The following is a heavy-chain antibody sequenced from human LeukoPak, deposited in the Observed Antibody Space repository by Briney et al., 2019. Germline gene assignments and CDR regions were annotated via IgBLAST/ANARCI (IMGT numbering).Heavy chain of an antibody. CDR2: IYPGDSDT. J-gene: IGHJ4*02. CDR3: AILAYCSGGSCYYFDY. CDR1: GYSFTSYW. Sequence: GESLKISCKGSGYSFTSYWIGWVRQMPGKGLEWMGIIYPGDSDTRYSPSFQGQVTISADKSISTAYLRWSSLKASDTAMYYCAILAYCSGGSCYYFDYWGQGTLVTVSS. V-gene: IGHV5-51*01. D-gene: IGHD2-15*01.